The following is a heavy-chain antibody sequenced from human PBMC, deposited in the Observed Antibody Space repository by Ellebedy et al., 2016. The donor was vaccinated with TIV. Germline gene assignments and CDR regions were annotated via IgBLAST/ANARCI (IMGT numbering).Heavy chain of an antibody. CDR1: GLTFSRFG. Sequence: PGGSLRLSCEASGLTFSRFGMSWVRQVPNKGLEWVSGISGSGGSTYYADSVKDRFTISRDNSKNTLYLQMSSLRAEDTAIYYCARTKYLDYWGQGTLVTVSS. J-gene: IGHJ4*02. CDR3: ARTKYLDY. D-gene: IGHD1-1*01. V-gene: IGHV3-23*01. CDR2: ISGSGGST.